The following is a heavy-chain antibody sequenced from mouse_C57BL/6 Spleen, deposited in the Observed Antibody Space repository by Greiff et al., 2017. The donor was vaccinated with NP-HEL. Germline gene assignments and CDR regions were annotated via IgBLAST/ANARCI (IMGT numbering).Heavy chain of an antibody. CDR3: ARGGLPYYYAMDY. V-gene: IGHV1-82*01. CDR2: IYPGDGDT. D-gene: IGHD2-4*01. CDR1: GYAFSSSW. Sequence: LQESGPELVKPGASVKISCKASGYAFSSSWMNWVKQRPGKGLEWIGRIYPGDGDTNYNGKFKGKATLTADKSSSTAYMQLSSLTSEDSAVYFCARGGLPYYYAMDYWGQGTSVTVSS. J-gene: IGHJ4*01.